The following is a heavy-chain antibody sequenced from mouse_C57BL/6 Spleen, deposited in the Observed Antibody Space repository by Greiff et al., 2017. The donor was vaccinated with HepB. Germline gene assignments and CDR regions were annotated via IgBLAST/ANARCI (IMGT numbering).Heavy chain of an antibody. Sequence: EVKLMESGAELVKPGASVKLSCTASGFNIKDYYMHWVKQRTEQGLEWIGRIDPEDGETKYAPKFQGKATITADTSSNTAYLQLSSLTSEDTAVYYCARWITTVEPYWYFDVWGTGTTVTVSS. D-gene: IGHD1-1*01. CDR3: ARWITTVEPYWYFDV. V-gene: IGHV14-2*01. CDR1: GFNIKDYY. J-gene: IGHJ1*03. CDR2: IDPEDGET.